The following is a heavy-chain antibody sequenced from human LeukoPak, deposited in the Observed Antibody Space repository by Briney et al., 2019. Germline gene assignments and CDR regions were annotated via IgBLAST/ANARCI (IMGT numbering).Heavy chain of an antibody. J-gene: IGHJ6*03. CDR2: IIPIFGTA. Sequence: GASVKVSCKASGGTFSSYAISWVRQAPGQGFEWMGGIIPIFGTANYAQKFQGRVTITADESTSTAYMELSSLRSEDTAVYYCARVLRAGRYYYYMDVWGKGTTVTVSS. V-gene: IGHV1-69*01. CDR3: ARVLRAGRYYYYMDV. CDR1: GGTFSSYA.